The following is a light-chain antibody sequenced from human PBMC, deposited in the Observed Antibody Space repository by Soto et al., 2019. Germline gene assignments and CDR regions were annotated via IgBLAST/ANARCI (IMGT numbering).Light chain of an antibody. CDR2: DAS. V-gene: IGKV3-11*01. CDR1: QSVSSY. J-gene: IGKJ2*01. CDR3: QQRSNWLPRT. Sequence: EMVLTQSPATLSLSPGERATLSCRASQSVSSYLAWYQQKPGQAPRLLIYDASNRATGIPARFSGSGSGTDFTLTISSLEPEDFAVYYCQQRSNWLPRTFGQGTKLEIK.